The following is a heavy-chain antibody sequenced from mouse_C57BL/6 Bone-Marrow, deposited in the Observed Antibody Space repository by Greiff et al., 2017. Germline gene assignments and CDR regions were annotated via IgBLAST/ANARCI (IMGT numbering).Heavy chain of an antibody. D-gene: IGHD1-1*01. CDR3: AIRYYGSSSLYYAMDY. Sequence: QVQLQQPGAELVKPGASVKVSCKASGYTFTSYWMHWVKQRPGQGLEWIGRIHPSDSDTNYNQKFKGKATLTVDKSSSTAYMQLSSLTSDDSAVYYCAIRYYGSSSLYYAMDYWGQGTSVTVSS. CDR2: IHPSDSDT. V-gene: IGHV1-74*01. CDR1: GYTFTSYW. J-gene: IGHJ4*01.